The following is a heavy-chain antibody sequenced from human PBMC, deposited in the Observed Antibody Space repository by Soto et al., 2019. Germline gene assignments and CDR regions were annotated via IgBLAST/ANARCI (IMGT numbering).Heavy chain of an antibody. Sequence: EVQLLESGGGLVQPGGSLRLSCAASGFTFRSFAMSWVRQAPGKGLEWVSGISGVGGNTYYADSVKGRFTISRDNSKTTLHLQMNSLRVEDTAVYYCAKDGWGLPPDPWGQGSLVTVSS. V-gene: IGHV3-23*01. CDR2: ISGVGGNT. J-gene: IGHJ5*02. D-gene: IGHD1-26*01. CDR3: AKDGWGLPPDP. CDR1: GFTFRSFA.